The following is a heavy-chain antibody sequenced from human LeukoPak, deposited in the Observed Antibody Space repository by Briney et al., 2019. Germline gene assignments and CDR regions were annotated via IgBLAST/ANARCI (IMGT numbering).Heavy chain of an antibody. CDR1: GLTVSANC. CDR3: ARRYCSGDTCYFFDF. Sequence: GGSLRLSCAASGLTVSANCMSWVRQAPGKGLEWVALIYSGGNIFYGDSVKGRFTISRDDSKNTLYVQMNSLRAEDTAVYYCARRYCSGDTCYFFDFWGQGTLVTVSS. D-gene: IGHD2-15*01. V-gene: IGHV3-53*01. CDR2: IYSGGNI. J-gene: IGHJ4*02.